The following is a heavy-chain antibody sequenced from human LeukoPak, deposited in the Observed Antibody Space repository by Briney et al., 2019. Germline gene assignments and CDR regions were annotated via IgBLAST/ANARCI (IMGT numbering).Heavy chain of an antibody. Sequence: GGSLRLSCAASGFTFSSYGMHWVRQAPGKGLEWVAVISYDGSNKYYADSVKGRFTISRDNSKNTLYLQMNSLRAEDTAVYYCAKDFYYYDSSGYYESEYYFDYWGQGTLVTVSS. J-gene: IGHJ4*02. D-gene: IGHD3-22*01. CDR1: GFTFSSYG. CDR2: ISYDGSNK. V-gene: IGHV3-30*18. CDR3: AKDFYYYDSSGYYESEYYFDY.